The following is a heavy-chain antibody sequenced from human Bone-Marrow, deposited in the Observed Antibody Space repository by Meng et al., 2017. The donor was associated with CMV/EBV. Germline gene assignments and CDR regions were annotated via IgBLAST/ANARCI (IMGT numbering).Heavy chain of an antibody. CDR3: ARPGKGYCSSTSCYTYGYYYYYGMDV. Sequence: ASVKVSCKASGYTFTSYYMHWVRQAPGQGLEWMGIINPSGGSTSYAQKFQGRVTITADKSTSTAYMELSSLRSEDTAVYYCARPGKGYCSSTSCYTYGYYYYYGMDVWGQGTTVTVSS. D-gene: IGHD2-2*02. J-gene: IGHJ6*02. CDR2: INPSGGST. CDR1: GYTFTSYY. V-gene: IGHV1-46*01.